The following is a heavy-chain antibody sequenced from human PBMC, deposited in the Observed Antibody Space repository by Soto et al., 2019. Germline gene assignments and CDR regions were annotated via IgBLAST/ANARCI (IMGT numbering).Heavy chain of an antibody. Sequence: SETLSLTCPVSGGCMFSYYWGWIRQPAGKGLEWIARIYGSGGTNXNPSLKSRVTMSLDTSKNKFSLRLTSVTAADTAVYYCAREGASSYASRHFDNWGPGTLVTV. V-gene: IGHV4-4*07. D-gene: IGHD3-16*01. J-gene: IGHJ4*02. CDR1: GGCMFSYY. CDR3: AREGASSYASRHFDN. CDR2: IYGSGGT.